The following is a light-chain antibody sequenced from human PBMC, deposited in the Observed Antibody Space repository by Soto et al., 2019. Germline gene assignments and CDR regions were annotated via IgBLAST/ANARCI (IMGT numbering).Light chain of an antibody. CDR2: DVN. J-gene: IGLJ2*01. V-gene: IGLV2-14*03. CDR1: RSDIGDYNF. CDR3: TSWTTSTTMI. Sequence: QSALTQPASVSGSPGQSITISCTGTRSDIGDYNFVSWYQQHPGEVPKLILYDVNVRPSGVSNRFSGSKSGNTASLTISGLQDEDEADYYCTSWTTSTTMIFGGGTKVTVL.